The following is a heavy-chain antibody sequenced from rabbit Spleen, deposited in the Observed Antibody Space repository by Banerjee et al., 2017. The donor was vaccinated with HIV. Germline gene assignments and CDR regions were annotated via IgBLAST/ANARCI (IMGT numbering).Heavy chain of an antibody. V-gene: IGHV1S45*01. Sequence: QEQLEESGGDLVKPEGSLTLTCTPSGFSFSSGYYMCWVRQAPGKGLEWIGFIGIGRGSTNYASWAKGRFTISKTSSTTVTLQMTSLTAADSATYFCARSASAADWGSDLWGQGTLVTVS. J-gene: IGHJ4*01. CDR3: ARSASAADWGSDL. D-gene: IGHD4-1*01. CDR1: GFSFSSGYY. CDR2: IGIGRGST.